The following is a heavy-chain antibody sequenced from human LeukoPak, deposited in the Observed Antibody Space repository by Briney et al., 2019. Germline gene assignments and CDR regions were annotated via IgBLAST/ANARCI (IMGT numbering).Heavy chain of an antibody. CDR1: GFTFSSYW. D-gene: IGHD2-2*01. J-gene: IGHJ5*02. Sequence: SGGSLRLSCAASGFTFSSYWMSWVRQAPGKGLEWVSGISGSGGSTYYADSVKGRFTISRDNSKSTLYLQMNSLRAEDTAVYYCAKDRHAPGRYCSSITCFPFDPWGQGTLVTVSS. CDR2: ISGSGGST. CDR3: AKDRHAPGRYCSSITCFPFDP. V-gene: IGHV3-23*01.